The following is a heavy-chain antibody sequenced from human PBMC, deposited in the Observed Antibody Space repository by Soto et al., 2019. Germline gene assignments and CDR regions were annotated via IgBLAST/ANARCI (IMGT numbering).Heavy chain of an antibody. J-gene: IGHJ4*02. Sequence: SETLSLTCAVSGGSISSSNWWSWVRQPPGKGLEWIGEIYHSGSTNYNPSLKSRVTISVDTSKNQFSLKLSSVTAADTAVYYCARASRNYFAYCGQGTLVTVSA. CDR3: ARASRNYFAY. V-gene: IGHV4-4*02. CDR1: GGSISSSNW. CDR2: IYHSGST.